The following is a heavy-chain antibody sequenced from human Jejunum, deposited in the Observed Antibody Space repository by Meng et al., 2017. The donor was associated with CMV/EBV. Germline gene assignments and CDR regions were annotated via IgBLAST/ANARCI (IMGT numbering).Heavy chain of an antibody. Sequence: YTCTGYQLHWGLQAPGQGPEWMGWINPNSGVTNYAQEFNDRVTMTWDTSIATAYMELSRLRSDDTAVYYCARQNDYGGNFYFFDYWGQGTLVTVSS. J-gene: IGHJ4*02. D-gene: IGHD4-23*01. CDR2: INPNSGVT. V-gene: IGHV1-2*02. CDR1: YTCTGYQ. CDR3: ARQNDYGGNFYFFDY.